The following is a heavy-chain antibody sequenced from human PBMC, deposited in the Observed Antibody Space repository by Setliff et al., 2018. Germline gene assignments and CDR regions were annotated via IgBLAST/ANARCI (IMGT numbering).Heavy chain of an antibody. Sequence: GGSLRLSCAASGFTFSDYYMSWIRQAPGKGLEWVSYITSSGSTTFYTDSVKGRFTISRDNVKKMLYLQMDSLRTEDTAVYYCTREHTPWVGASHHDCWGQGTQVTVSS. CDR3: TREHTPWVGASHHDC. V-gene: IGHV3-11*04. J-gene: IGHJ4*02. D-gene: IGHD1-26*01. CDR2: ITSSGSTT. CDR1: GFTFSDYY.